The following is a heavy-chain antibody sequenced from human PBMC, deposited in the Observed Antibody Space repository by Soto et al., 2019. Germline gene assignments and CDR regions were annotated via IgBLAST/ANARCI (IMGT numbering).Heavy chain of an antibody. V-gene: IGHV4-31*03. CDR2: IYYSGST. D-gene: IGHD3-22*01. J-gene: IGHJ6*02. Sequence: VQLQESGPGLVKPSQTLSLTCTVSGGSISSGGYYWSWIRQHPGKGLEWIGYIYYSGSTYYNPSLKSRVTISVDTSKNQFSLKLSSVTAADTAVYYCATANLYYYDSSGYRPTYYYYGMDVWGQGTTVTVSS. CDR3: ATANLYYYDSSGYRPTYYYYGMDV. CDR1: GGSISSGGYY.